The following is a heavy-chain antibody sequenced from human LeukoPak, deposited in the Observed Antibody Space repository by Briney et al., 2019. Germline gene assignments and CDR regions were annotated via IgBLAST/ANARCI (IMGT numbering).Heavy chain of an antibody. J-gene: IGHJ4*02. Sequence: GGSLRLSCGASGFTFSSYAMHWVRQAPGKGLEWVAVISYDGSNKYYADSVKGRFTISRDNSKNTLYLQLNSLRPEDTAVYYCARDQLAYSGYDTLFDYWGQGSLVTVSS. V-gene: IGHV3-30*19. CDR1: GFTFSSYA. CDR3: ARDQLAYSGYDTLFDY. CDR2: ISYDGSNK. D-gene: IGHD5-12*01.